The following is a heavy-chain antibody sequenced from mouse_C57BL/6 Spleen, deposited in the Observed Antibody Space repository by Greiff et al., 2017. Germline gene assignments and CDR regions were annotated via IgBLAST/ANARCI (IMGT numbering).Heavy chain of an antibody. V-gene: IGHV5-16*01. CDR2: INYDGSSN. D-gene: IGHD2-5*01. Sequence: EVQVVESEGGLVQPGSSLKLSCTASGFTFSDYYMAWVRQVPEKGLEWVANINYDGSSNYYLDSLKCRFIISRDNAKNILYLQMISLKSEDTATYYCARVYSNYFAYWGQGTLVTVSA. CDR3: ARVYSNYFAY. CDR1: GFTFSDYY. J-gene: IGHJ3*01.